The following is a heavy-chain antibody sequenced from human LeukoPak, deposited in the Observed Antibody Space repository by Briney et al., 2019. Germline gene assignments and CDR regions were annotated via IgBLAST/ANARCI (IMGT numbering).Heavy chain of an antibody. V-gene: IGHV3-7*03. Sequence: GGSLRLSCAASGFTFSSYWMSWVRQAPGKGLEWVANIKQDGSEKYNVDSVKGRFTISRDNSKNTLYLQINSLRAEDTAVYFCAKDRLGGPYFFHYWGQGTLVTVSS. CDR3: AKDRLGGPYFFHY. D-gene: IGHD3-16*01. CDR1: GFTFSSYW. J-gene: IGHJ4*02. CDR2: IKQDGSEK.